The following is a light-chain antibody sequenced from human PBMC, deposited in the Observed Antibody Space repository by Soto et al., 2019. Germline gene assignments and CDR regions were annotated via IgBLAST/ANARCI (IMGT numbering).Light chain of an antibody. CDR2: GNT. CDR1: SSNIGAGYD. CDR3: QSYDSSLIGVV. V-gene: IGLV1-40*01. Sequence: QPVLTQPPSVSGAPGQRVTISCTGSSSNIGAGYDVHWYQQLPGTAPKLLIYGNTNRPSGVPDRFSGSKSGTSASLAITGLQAEDEGDYYCQSYDSSLIGVVFGGGTKLTVL. J-gene: IGLJ2*01.